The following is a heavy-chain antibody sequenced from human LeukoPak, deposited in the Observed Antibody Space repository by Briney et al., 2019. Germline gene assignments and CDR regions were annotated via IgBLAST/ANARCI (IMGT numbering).Heavy chain of an antibody. D-gene: IGHD1-7*01. CDR2: IYYSGST. CDR3: ASSSRRTNLVDY. CDR1: GGSISSYY. V-gene: IGHV4-39*01. Sequence: SETLSLTCTVSGGSISSYYWGWIRQPPGKGLEWIGSIYYSGSTYYNPSLKSRVTISVDTSKNQFSLKLSSVTAADTAVYYCASSSRRTNLVDYWGQGTLVTVSS. J-gene: IGHJ4*02.